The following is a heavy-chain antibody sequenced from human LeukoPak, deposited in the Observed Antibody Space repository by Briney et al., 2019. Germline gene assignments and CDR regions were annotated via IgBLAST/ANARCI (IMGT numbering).Heavy chain of an antibody. D-gene: IGHD3-10*02. CDR2: IYYTGHS. V-gene: IGHV4-39*07. Sequence: PSETLSLTCTVSGGSISSSSYYWGWIRQPPGKGLEWIGSIYYTGHSYYNPSLRSRVTISVDTSKNQFSLKLNSMTAADTAVYYCARDFTMFHYRRFDSWGQGTLVTVSS. J-gene: IGHJ4*02. CDR1: GGSISSSSYY. CDR3: ARDFTMFHYRRFDS.